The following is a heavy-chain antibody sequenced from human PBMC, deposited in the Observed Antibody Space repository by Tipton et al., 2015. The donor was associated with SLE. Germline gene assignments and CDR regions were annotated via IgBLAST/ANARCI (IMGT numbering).Heavy chain of an antibody. D-gene: IGHD1-26*01. CDR3: ARGSVVGAFDI. Sequence: TLSLTCAVYGGSFSGYYWSWIRQPPGKGLEWIGEINHSGSTNYNPSLKSRVTISVDTSKNQFSLKLSSVTAADTAVYYCARGSVVGAFDIWGQGTMVTVSS. CDR1: GGSFSGYY. CDR2: INHSGST. V-gene: IGHV4-34*01. J-gene: IGHJ3*02.